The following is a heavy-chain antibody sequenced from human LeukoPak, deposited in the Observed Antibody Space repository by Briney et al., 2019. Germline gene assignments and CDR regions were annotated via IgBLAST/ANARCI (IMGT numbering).Heavy chain of an antibody. CDR2: IYHSGYA. D-gene: IGHD4-11*01. CDR1: GYSINSGYS. Sequence: PSETLSLTCAVSGYSINSGYSWTWLRYRPGKGLEWIGNIYHSGYAYYNPSLKSRVTISLDASKNQFSLRLSSVTAADTAVYYCARNSSLTTLKGGWFDPWGQGTLVTVSS. V-gene: IGHV4-38-2*01. CDR3: ARNSSLTTLKGGWFDP. J-gene: IGHJ5*02.